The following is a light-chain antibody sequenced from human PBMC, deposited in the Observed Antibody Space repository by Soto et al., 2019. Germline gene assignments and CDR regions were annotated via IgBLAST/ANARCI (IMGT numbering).Light chain of an antibody. CDR1: QSISSW. CDR2: KAS. Sequence: DIQMTQSPSTLSASVGDRDTMTCRASQSISSWLAWYQQKPGKAPKLLIYKASNLESGVPSRFSGSGSGTEFTLTISSLQPDDFATYYCQQYNVYPLTFGGGTKVGIK. V-gene: IGKV1-5*03. CDR3: QQYNVYPLT. J-gene: IGKJ4*01.